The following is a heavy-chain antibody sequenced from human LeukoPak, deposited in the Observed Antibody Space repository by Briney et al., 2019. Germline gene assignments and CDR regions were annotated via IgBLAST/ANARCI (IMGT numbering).Heavy chain of an antibody. CDR2: MSGSGSGV. D-gene: IGHD3-3*02. V-gene: IGHV3-11*01. J-gene: IGHJ4*02. CDR1: GLTFSDQY. Sequence: GGALRLSCAASGLTFSDQYMSWIRQTPGRGLAWVSYMSGSGSGVCYADSVKGRFLISRDNDNNTLYLQMNSLTPEDTAIYYCATGKRAFRDWGQGTLVTVSS. CDR3: ATGKRAFRD.